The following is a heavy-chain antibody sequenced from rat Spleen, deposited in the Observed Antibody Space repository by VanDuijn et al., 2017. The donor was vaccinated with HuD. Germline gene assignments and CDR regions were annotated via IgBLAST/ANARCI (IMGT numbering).Heavy chain of an antibody. CDR3: ARHGYTTDYLNWFAY. CDR1: GFTFNNYW. Sequence: EVHLVESGGDLVQPRRSLKLSCIASGFTFNNYWMTWIRQAPGQGLEWIASITNTGDNTYYQDSVKGRFTVSRDNAKSTLYLQMDSLRSEGTATYYCARHGYTTDYLNWFAYWGQGTLVTVSS. D-gene: IGHD1-6*01. J-gene: IGHJ3*01. V-gene: IGHV5-31*01. CDR2: ITNTGDNT.